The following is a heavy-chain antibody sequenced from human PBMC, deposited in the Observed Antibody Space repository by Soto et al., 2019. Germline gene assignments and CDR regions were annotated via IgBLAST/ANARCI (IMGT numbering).Heavy chain of an antibody. CDR3: ARFAATSGINAFDV. Sequence: GESLKISCQGSGYTFTNYWIVWVRQLPGKGLEWMGIIYPRDSHTTYSPSFQGQVTISDDRSLNSAFLQWSSLKASDTATYYCARFAATSGINAFDVWGPGTMVTVSS. V-gene: IGHV5-51*01. J-gene: IGHJ3*01. CDR1: GYTFTNYW. CDR2: IYPRDSHT. D-gene: IGHD1-1*01.